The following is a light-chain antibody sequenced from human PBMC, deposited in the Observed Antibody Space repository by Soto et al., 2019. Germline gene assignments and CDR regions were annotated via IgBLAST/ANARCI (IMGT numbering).Light chain of an antibody. Sequence: EIVLTQSPGTLSLSPGERATLSCRASQSVSGSAFLAWYQQKPGQAPRRLIYAAASRATGIPDRFSGSGSGSDFILFISRLEPEDFAVYYCQLYGSSPQWTFGQGNKVEIK. CDR2: AAA. J-gene: IGKJ1*01. V-gene: IGKV3-20*01. CDR3: QLYGSSPQWT. CDR1: QSVSGSAF.